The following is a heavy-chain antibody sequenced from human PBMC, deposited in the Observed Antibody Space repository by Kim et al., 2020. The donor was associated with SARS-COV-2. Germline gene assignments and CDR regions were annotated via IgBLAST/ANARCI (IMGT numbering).Heavy chain of an antibody. CDR1: GYIFNNYS. Sequence: ASVKVSCKASGYIFNNYSINWVRQAPGQGLEWMGWINTATGNTMYAQGFTGRIALTWDTSVRTTYLQMSSLKAEDSAVYYCARDTRPLDVWGQGTTVTVSS. CDR2: INTATGNT. D-gene: IGHD2-15*01. V-gene: IGHV7-4-1*02. CDR3: ARDTRPLDV. J-gene: IGHJ6*02.